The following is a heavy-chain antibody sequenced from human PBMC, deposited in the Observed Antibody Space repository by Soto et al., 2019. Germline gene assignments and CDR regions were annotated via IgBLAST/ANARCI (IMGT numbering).Heavy chain of an antibody. D-gene: IGHD2-2*01. CDR3: ARDRRLGYCISTSCPGPYYYYGMDV. V-gene: IGHV3-30-3*01. J-gene: IGHJ6*02. CDR2: ISYDGSNK. CDR1: GFTFSSYA. Sequence: GGSLRLSCAASGFTFSSYAMHWVRQAPGKGLEWVAVISYDGSNKYYADSVKGRFTISRDNSKNTLYLQMNSLRAEDTAVYYCARDRRLGYCISTSCPGPYYYYGMDVWGQGTTVTSP.